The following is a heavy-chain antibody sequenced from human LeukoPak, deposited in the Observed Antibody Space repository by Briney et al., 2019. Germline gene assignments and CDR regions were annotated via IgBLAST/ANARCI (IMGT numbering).Heavy chain of an antibody. D-gene: IGHD2-2*01. CDR3: ARFSSTGY. CDR2: IKQDGSEK. J-gene: IGHJ4*02. Sequence: GGSLRLSCAASGFTFSSYAVHWIRQAPGKGLEWVANIKQDGSEKYYVDSVKGRFTISRDNAKNSLYLQMNSLRAEDTAVYYCARFSSTGYWGQGTLVTVSS. CDR1: GFTFSSYA. V-gene: IGHV3-7*01.